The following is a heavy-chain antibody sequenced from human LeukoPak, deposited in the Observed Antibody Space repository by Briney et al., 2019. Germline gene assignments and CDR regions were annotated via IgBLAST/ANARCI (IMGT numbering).Heavy chain of an antibody. CDR3: ARGIAVAAYYYYGIDV. D-gene: IGHD6-19*01. CDR1: GGSISSYY. Sequence: SETLSLTCTVSGGSISSYYWSWIRQPPGKGLEWIGYIYYSGSTNYNPSLKSRVTISVDTSKNQFSLKLSSVTAADTAVYYCARGIAVAAYYYYGIDVWGQGTTVTVSS. CDR2: IYYSGST. J-gene: IGHJ6*02. V-gene: IGHV4-59*01.